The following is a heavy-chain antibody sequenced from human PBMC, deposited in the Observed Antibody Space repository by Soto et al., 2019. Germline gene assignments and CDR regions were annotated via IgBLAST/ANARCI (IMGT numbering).Heavy chain of an antibody. D-gene: IGHD3-3*01. V-gene: IGHV4-31*03. J-gene: IGHJ5*02. CDR2: IYYSGST. CDR3: ARGGQYYDFWSGYYGGGWFDP. Sequence: QVQLQESGPGLVKPSQTLSLTCTVSGGSISSGGYYWSWIRQHPGKGLEWIGYIYYSGSTYYNPSLKSRVTISVDTSKNQFSLKLSSVTAADPAVYYCARGGQYYDFWSGYYGGGWFDPWGQGTLVTVSS. CDR1: GGSISSGGYY.